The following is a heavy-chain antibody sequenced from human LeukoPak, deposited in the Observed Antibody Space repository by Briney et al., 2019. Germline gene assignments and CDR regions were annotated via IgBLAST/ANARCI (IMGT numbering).Heavy chain of an antibody. CDR1: GFTFSSYA. J-gene: IGHJ4*02. CDR2: ISGSGGST. CDR3: AEEVANDFWSGYNDY. Sequence: GGSLRLSCAASGFTFSSYAMSWVRQAPGKGLEWVSAISGSGGSTYYADSVKGRFTISRDNSKNTLYLQMNSLRAEDTAVYYCAEEVANDFWSGYNDYWGQGTLVTVSS. D-gene: IGHD3-3*01. V-gene: IGHV3-23*01.